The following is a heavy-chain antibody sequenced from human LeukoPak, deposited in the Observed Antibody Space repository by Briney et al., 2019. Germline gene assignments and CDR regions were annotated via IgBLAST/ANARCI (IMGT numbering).Heavy chain of an antibody. J-gene: IGHJ6*02. CDR3: AREGYFGSGIDYYYGMDV. D-gene: IGHD3-10*01. CDR1: GYTFTNYG. CDR2: ISAYNGNI. V-gene: IGHV1-18*01. Sequence: ASVKVSCKASGYTFTNYGIRWVRQAPGQGLEWMGWISAYNGNIDYAQRLQGRVTMTTDTSTSTDYMELRSLRSDDTAVYYCAREGYFGSGIDYYYGMDVWGQGTRVTVSS.